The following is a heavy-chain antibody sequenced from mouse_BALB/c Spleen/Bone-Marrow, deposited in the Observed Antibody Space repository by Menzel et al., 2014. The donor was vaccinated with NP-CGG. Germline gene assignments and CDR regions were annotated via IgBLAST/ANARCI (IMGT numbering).Heavy chain of an antibody. J-gene: IGHJ4*01. CDR3: ARDEDYAMDY. V-gene: IGHV5-17*02. Sequence: EVKVVESGGGLVQPGGSRKLSCAASGFTFSSFGMHWVRQAPEKGLEWVAYISSGSSTIYYADTVKGRFTISRDNPKNTLFLQMTSLRSEDTAMYYCARDEDYAMDYWSQGTSVTVSS. CDR1: GFTFSSFG. CDR2: ISSGSSTI.